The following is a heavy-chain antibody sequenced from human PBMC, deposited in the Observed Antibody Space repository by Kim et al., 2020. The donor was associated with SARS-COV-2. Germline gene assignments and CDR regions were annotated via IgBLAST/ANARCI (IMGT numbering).Heavy chain of an antibody. D-gene: IGHD3-10*01. Sequence: SETLSLTCAVYGGSFSGYYWSWIRQPPGKGLEWIGEINHSGSTNYNPSLKSRVTISVDTSKNQFSLKLSSVTAADTAVYYCARGGPMVRGVKNWFDPWGRNPGHRLL. CDR2: INHSGST. J-gene: IGHJ5*02. CDR1: GGSFSGYY. V-gene: IGHV4-34*01. CDR3: ARGGPMVRGVKNWFDP.